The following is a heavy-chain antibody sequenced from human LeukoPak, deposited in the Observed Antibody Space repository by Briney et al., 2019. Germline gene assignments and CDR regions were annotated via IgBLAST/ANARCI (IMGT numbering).Heavy chain of an antibody. CDR3: TSLTIGTDYYGSGSSYYYMDV. D-gene: IGHD3-10*01. V-gene: IGHV3-73*01. J-gene: IGHJ6*03. Sequence: PGGSLRLSCAASGFTFSSSAMHWVRQASGKGLEWVGRIRSKANSYATAYAASVKGRFTISRDDSKNTAYLQMNSLKTEDTAVYYCTSLTIGTDYYGSGSSYYYMDVWGKGTTVTVSS. CDR1: GFTFSSSA. CDR2: IRSKANSYAT.